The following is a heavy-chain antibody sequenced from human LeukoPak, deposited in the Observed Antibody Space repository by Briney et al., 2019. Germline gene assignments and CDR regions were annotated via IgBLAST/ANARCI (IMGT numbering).Heavy chain of an antibody. J-gene: IGHJ3*01. Sequence: GGSLRLSCAASGFNVSRNYMNWVRKAPGKGLEWVSVIYSGGSTNYADSVKGRFTISRDNSKNTVYLQMNSLRAEDTAVYYCARGGTSVTAPFWGQGTMVTVSS. V-gene: IGHV3-66*01. CDR2: IYSGGST. CDR1: GFNVSRNY. D-gene: IGHD2-21*02. CDR3: ARGGTSVTAPF.